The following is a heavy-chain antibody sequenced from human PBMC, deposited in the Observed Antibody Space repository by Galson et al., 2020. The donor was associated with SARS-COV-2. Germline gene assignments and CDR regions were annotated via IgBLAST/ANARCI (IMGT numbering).Heavy chain of an antibody. V-gene: IGHV2-5*01. D-gene: IGHD3-22*01. Sequence: SGPTLVKPTQTLTLTCTFSGFSLNTRGVGVGWIRQPPGKALEWLALIYWNDDKRFSPSLKNRLTITKDTSKNQVVLRMTNMDPVDTATYFCARSTYHYDSSRSDFYYQGMDVWGQGTTVTVSS. CDR3: ARSTYHYDSSRSDFYYQGMDV. CDR2: IYWNDDK. CDR1: GFSLNTRGVG. J-gene: IGHJ6*02.